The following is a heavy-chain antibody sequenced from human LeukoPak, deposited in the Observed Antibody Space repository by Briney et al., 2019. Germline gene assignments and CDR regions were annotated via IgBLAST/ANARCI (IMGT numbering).Heavy chain of an antibody. CDR1: GSTVSYNY. CDR2: IYSGGNT. D-gene: IGHD6-6*01. CDR3: ARVPSAYYFDY. Sequence: GGSLRLSCAASGSTVSYNYMTWVRQAPGKGLEWVSIIYSGGNTYYADSVKGRFTISRDNSKNTLYLQMNNLRAKDTAVYFCARVPSAYYFDYWGQGALVTVSS. V-gene: IGHV3-53*01. J-gene: IGHJ4*02.